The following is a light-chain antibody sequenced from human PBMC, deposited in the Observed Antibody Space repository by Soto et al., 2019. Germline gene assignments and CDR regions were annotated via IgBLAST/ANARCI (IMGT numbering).Light chain of an antibody. Sequence: EIGLTQSPATLSLSPGDRATLSCRASQGVSRYLAWYQQKPGQAPRLLIHDTSTRATGVPDTFSGSGSGAEFTLTISSLQPDDFAMYYCQQRFSWPPTFGGGTHVEIK. CDR2: DTS. CDR3: QQRFSWPPT. J-gene: IGKJ4*01. CDR1: QGVSRY. V-gene: IGKV3-11*01.